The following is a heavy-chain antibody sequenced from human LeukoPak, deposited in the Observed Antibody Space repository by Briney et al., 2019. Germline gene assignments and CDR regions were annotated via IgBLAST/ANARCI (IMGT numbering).Heavy chain of an antibody. CDR2: INPNIGVT. D-gene: IGHD5-18*01. CDR3: ARSPYSYGFTSDY. Sequence: ASVKVSCKASGYTFTGYYMHWVRQAPGQGPEWMGWINPNIGVTNYAQKFQGRVTMTRDTSISTAYMELSRLRSDDTAVYYCARSPYSYGFTSDYWGQGTLVTVSS. V-gene: IGHV1-2*02. J-gene: IGHJ4*02. CDR1: GYTFTGYY.